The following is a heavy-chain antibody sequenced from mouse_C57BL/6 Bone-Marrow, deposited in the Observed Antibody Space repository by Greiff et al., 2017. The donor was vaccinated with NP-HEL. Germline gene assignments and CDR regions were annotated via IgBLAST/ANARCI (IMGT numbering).Heavy chain of an antibody. CDR3: ARDYYGSSPAWFAY. D-gene: IGHD1-1*01. CDR1: GYTFTSYG. V-gene: IGHV1-81*01. CDR2: IYPRSGNT. J-gene: IGHJ3*01. Sequence: QVQLKESGAELARPGASVKLSCKASGYTFTSYGISWVKQRTGQGLEWIGEIYPRSGNTYYNEKFKGKATLTADKSSSTAYMELRSLTSEDSAVYFGARDYYGSSPAWFAYWGQGTLVTVSA.